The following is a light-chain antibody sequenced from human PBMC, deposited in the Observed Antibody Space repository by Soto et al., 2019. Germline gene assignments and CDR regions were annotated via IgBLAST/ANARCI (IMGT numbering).Light chain of an antibody. V-gene: IGKV3-11*01. CDR2: DAS. Sequence: EIVLTQSPATLSLSPGERATLSCRASQSVSSYLAWYQQKPGQAPRLLIYDASNRATGIPARFSGSGSGTDFTLTISSLGPEDFAVYYCQQRSNWPPVFTFGPGTKVYIK. J-gene: IGKJ3*01. CDR3: QQRSNWPPVFT. CDR1: QSVSSY.